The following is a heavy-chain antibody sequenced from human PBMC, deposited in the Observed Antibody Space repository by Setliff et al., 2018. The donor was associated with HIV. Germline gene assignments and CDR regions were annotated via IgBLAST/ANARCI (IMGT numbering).Heavy chain of an antibody. Sequence: EASVKVSCKSSGYSFTNHYMHWVRQAPGQGLEWMGVINPTGGSTRNTQKFQGRVAMTRDTSTSTVYMELSSLRSEDTAVYYCARDYYDSSGYIFFPGLPDYWGQGTLVTVSS. CDR3: ARDYYDSSGYIFFPGLPDY. J-gene: IGHJ4*02. CDR1: GYSFTNHY. CDR2: INPTGGST. V-gene: IGHV1-46*01. D-gene: IGHD3-22*01.